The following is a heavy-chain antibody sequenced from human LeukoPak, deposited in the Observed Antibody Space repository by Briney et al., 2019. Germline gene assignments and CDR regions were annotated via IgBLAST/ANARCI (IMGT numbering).Heavy chain of an antibody. CDR1: GFTFSNYD. D-gene: IGHD5-24*01. J-gene: IGHJ4*02. V-gene: IGHV3-30*03. CDR3: ARTRDGHSAYFDY. Sequence: RSLRLSCAASGFTFSNYDIHWVRQAPGKGLEWVAVISSDGSNKNYADSVKGRFTISRDNSKNTLYLQMNSLRAEDTAVYYCARTRDGHSAYFDYWGQGTLVTVSS. CDR2: ISSDGSNK.